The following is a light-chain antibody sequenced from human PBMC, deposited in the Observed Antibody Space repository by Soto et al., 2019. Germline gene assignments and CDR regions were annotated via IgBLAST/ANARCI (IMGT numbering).Light chain of an antibody. J-gene: IGLJ1*01. CDR2: EVS. CDR1: SSDVGGYNY. Sequence: QSALTQPASVSGSPGQSITISCTGTSSDVGGYNYVSWYQQHPGKAPKLMIYEVSNRPSGVSNRFSGSKSGNTASLTISGLQAEEEADYFCNSYGSTSTRYVFGTGTKLTVL. V-gene: IGLV2-14*01. CDR3: NSYGSTSTRYV.